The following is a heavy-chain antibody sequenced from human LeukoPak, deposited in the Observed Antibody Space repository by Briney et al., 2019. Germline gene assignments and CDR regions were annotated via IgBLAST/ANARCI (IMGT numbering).Heavy chain of an antibody. CDR3: AKDVLTAVAGNNWFDP. V-gene: IGHV3-23*01. D-gene: IGHD6-19*01. Sequence: GGSLRLSCAASGFTFSSYAMSWVRQAPGKGLGWVSAISGSGGSTYCADSVKGRFTISRDNSKNTLYLQMNSLRAEDTAVYYCAKDVLTAVAGNNWFDPWGQGTLVTVSS. J-gene: IGHJ5*02. CDR2: ISGSGGST. CDR1: GFTFSSYA.